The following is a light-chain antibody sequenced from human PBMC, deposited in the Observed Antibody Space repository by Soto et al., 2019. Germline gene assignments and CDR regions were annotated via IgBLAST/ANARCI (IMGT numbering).Light chain of an antibody. CDR2: GAS. V-gene: IGKV3-15*01. J-gene: IGKJ4*01. Sequence: EIVMTQSPATLSVSPGERATLSCRASQRVSSNLAWYQQKPGQAPRLLIYGASTRATGIPARFSGSGSATEFTLTISSLQSEDFAVYYCQQYNNRPPLTFGGGTKVEIK. CDR3: QQYNNRPPLT. CDR1: QRVSSN.